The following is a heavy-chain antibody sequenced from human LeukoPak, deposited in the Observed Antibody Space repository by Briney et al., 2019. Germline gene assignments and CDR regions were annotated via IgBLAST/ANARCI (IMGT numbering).Heavy chain of an antibody. D-gene: IGHD6-13*01. CDR1: GFTFSSYA. Sequence: GGSLRLSCAASGFTFSSYAMHWVRQAPGKGLEWVAVISYDGSNKYYADSVKGRFTISRDNSKNTPYLQMNSLRAEDTAVYYCASIALIAAAGPLFDYWGQGTLVTVSS. CDR2: ISYDGSNK. CDR3: ASIALIAAAGPLFDY. V-gene: IGHV3-30*04. J-gene: IGHJ4*02.